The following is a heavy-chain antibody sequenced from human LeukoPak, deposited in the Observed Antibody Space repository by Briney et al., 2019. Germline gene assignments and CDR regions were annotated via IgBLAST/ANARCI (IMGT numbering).Heavy chain of an antibody. Sequence: PGGSLRLSCAASGFTFSSNGMSWVRQAPGRGLEWVSVISGSGGSPDYTDSVKGRFTISRDNSKNTLYLQMNSLRAEDTAVYYCAREFIAAPNYYYGMDVWGQGTTVTVSS. CDR1: GFTFSSNG. CDR3: AREFIAAPNYYYGMDV. J-gene: IGHJ6*02. D-gene: IGHD6-6*01. CDR2: ISGSGGSP. V-gene: IGHV3-23*01.